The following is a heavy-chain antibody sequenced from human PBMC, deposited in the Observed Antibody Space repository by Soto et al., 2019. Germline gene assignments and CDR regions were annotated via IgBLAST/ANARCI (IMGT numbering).Heavy chain of an antibody. J-gene: IGHJ4*02. CDR2: ISWKHEK. CDR3: AHRYGGNYYRWYFDT. V-gene: IGHV2-5*01. D-gene: IGHD1-26*01. Sequence: QITLQESGPTLFKPTQTLTVTCTFSGFPLSTSRAGVGWIRQSPGKAPEWLALISWKHEKRYNTGPKSRLTIAKDTSKNLVVLTMTALHPVDTATYFWAHRYGGNYYRWYFDTWGQETLGTVSS. CDR1: GFPLSTSRAG.